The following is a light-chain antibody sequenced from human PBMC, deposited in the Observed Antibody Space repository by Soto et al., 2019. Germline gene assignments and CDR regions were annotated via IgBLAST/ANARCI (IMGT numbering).Light chain of an antibody. CDR3: QQYNSYSRT. CDR2: DAS. Sequence: DIQMTQSPSTLFTSVGDRVTITCRASQSIGRWLAWYQQKPGKAPKLLIYDASSLESGVPSRFSGSGSGTEFTLTISSLQPDDFATYYCQQYNSYSRTFGQGTK. V-gene: IGKV1-5*01. J-gene: IGKJ2*01. CDR1: QSIGRW.